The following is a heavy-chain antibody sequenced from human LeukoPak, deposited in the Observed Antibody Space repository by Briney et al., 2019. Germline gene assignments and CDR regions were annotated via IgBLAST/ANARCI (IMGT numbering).Heavy chain of an antibody. CDR3: TTYDSSGYSRGRAFDI. J-gene: IGHJ3*02. CDR2: IIPIFGTA. D-gene: IGHD3-22*01. Sequence: SVKVSCKASGGTFSSYAISWVRQAPGQGLEWMGGIIPIFGTANYAQKFQGRVTITTDESTSTAYMELSSLRSEDTAVYSCTTYDSSGYSRGRAFDIWGQGTMVTVSS. CDR1: GGTFSSYA. V-gene: IGHV1-69*05.